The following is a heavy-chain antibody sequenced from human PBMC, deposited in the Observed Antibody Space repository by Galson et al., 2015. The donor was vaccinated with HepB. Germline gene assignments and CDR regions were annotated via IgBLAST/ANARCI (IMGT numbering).Heavy chain of an antibody. D-gene: IGHD2-2*03. CDR3: AKDAGVGYCSSTSCYAEYFQH. CDR2: IWYDGSDK. Sequence: SLRLSCAASGFTFSSYAMHWVRQAPGKGLEWVAIIWYDGSDKYYADSVKGRFTVSRDNSKNTLYLQMNSLRAEDTALYYCAKDAGVGYCSSTSCYAEYFQHWGQGTLVTVSS. J-gene: IGHJ1*01. V-gene: IGHV3-30*02. CDR1: GFTFSSYA.